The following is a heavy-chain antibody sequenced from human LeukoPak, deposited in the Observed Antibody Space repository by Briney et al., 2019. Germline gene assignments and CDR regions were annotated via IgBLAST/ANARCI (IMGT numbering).Heavy chain of an antibody. V-gene: IGHV1-2*02. J-gene: IGHJ4*02. CDR1: GYTFTGYY. Sequence: ASVKVSCKASGYTFTGYYMHWVRQAPGQGLEWMGWINPNSGGTNYAQKFQGRVTMTRDMSTSTVYMELSSLRSEDTAVYYCARDGKGIAAAGPPDYFDYWGQGTLVTVSS. D-gene: IGHD6-13*01. CDR3: ARDGKGIAAAGPPDYFDY. CDR2: INPNSGGT.